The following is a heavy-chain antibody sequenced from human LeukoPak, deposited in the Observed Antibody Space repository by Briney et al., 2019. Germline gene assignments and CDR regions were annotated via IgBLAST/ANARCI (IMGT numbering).Heavy chain of an antibody. CDR1: GFTFSSYG. D-gene: IGHD3-22*01. CDR2: IWYDGSNK. J-gene: IGHJ6*02. V-gene: IGHV3-33*01. CDR3: ARRPYSDTSGRLSDV. Sequence: GRSLRLSCAASGFTFSSYGMHWVRQAPGKGLEWVAVIWYDGSNKYYADSVKGRFTISRDNSKNTLYLQMNSLRAEDTALYYCARRPYSDTSGRLSDVWGQGTTVTVSS.